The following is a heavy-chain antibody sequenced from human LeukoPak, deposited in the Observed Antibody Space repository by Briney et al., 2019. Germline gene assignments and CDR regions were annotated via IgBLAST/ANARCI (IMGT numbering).Heavy chain of an antibody. D-gene: IGHD2-21*01. Sequence: PSETLSVTCTVSGYSISRGYYWGWIRQPPGKGLEWIGSIYHSGSTYYNPSLKSRVTISVDTSKNQFSLKLSSVTAADTAVHYCAREDWDYYMDVWGKGTTVTVSS. CDR1: GYSISRGYY. CDR2: IYHSGST. J-gene: IGHJ6*03. CDR3: AREDWDYYMDV. V-gene: IGHV4-38-2*02.